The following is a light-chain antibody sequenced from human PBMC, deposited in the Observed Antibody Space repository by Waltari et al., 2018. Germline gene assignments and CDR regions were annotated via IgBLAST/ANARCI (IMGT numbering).Light chain of an antibody. CDR3: QQYGSSPAT. CDR1: QSVSSSY. J-gene: IGKJ1*01. Sequence: EIVLTQAPGTLSLSPGESATLSCRASQSVSSSYLAWYQQKPGQAPRLLIYGASSRATGIPDRFSGSGSGTDFTLTISRLEPEDVAVYYCQQYGSSPATFGQGTKVEIK. V-gene: IGKV3-20*01. CDR2: GAS.